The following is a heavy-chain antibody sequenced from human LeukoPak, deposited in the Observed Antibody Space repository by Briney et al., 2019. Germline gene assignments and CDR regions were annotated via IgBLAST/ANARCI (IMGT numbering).Heavy chain of an antibody. J-gene: IGHJ4*02. V-gene: IGHV3-23*01. D-gene: IGHD3-10*01. CDR2: VTGNGDNT. CDR1: GFTFSSSA. CDR3: ARDRNYFEALHRSY. Sequence: GGCLRLSCAASGFTFSSSAMSWVSPAGGKGLGWVSSVTGNGDNTFHADSVKGRFTISRDNSKNMLYLQINSLRAEDTAVYYCARDRNYFEALHRSYWGQGTLVTVSS.